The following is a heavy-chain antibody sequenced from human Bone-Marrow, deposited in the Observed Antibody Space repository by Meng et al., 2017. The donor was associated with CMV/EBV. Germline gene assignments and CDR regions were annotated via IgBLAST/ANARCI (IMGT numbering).Heavy chain of an antibody. CDR2: ICYSGIT. Sequence: SETLSLTCTVSGDSIRSGDYYWSWIRQLPGKGLEWIGYICYSGITYYNPSLKSRVTISVDTSKNQFSLKLSSVTAADTAVYYCARKYDSSGCYHIGYWVQGTLVTVSS. V-gene: IGHV4-31*03. J-gene: IGHJ4*02. CDR1: GDSIRSGDYY. CDR3: ARKYDSSGCYHIGY. D-gene: IGHD3-22*01.